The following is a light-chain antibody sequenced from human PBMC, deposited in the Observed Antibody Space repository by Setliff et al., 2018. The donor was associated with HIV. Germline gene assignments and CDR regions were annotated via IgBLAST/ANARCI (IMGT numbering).Light chain of an antibody. Sequence: QGPSASGTPGQRVTISCSGSSSNIGSNYVYWYQQLPGTAPRLLIHRSNQRPSGVPDRFSGSKSGTSASLAISGLRSEDEADYYCAAWDDSLSGQVFGTGTKVTVL. CDR1: SSNIGSNY. V-gene: IGLV1-47*01. CDR3: AAWDDSLSGQV. CDR2: RSN. J-gene: IGLJ1*01.